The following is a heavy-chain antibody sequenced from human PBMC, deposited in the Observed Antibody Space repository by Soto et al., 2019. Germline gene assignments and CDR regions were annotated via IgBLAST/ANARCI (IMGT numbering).Heavy chain of an antibody. V-gene: IGHV1-18*04. CDR1: GYTFTTYG. J-gene: IGHJ4*02. CDR3: ARDPASTYSTSSFDF. D-gene: IGHD2-8*01. CDR2: ISAYDGSI. Sequence: RASVKVSCKASGYTFTTYGITWVRQAPGQGLEWMGWISAYDGSINYAQKLQGRVSMTTDSSTSTAYMDLRSLRSDDTAVYYCARDPASTYSTSSFDFWGQGTLVTVSS.